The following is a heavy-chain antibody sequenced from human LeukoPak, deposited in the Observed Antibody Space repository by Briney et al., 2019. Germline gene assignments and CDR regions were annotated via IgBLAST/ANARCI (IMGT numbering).Heavy chain of an antibody. Sequence: PSETLSLTCTVSGGSISSGSYYWSWIRQPAGKGLEWIGRIYTSGSTNYNPSLKSRVTISVDTSKNQFSLKLSSVTAADTAVYYCARERRSGPVHWFDPWGQGTLVTVSS. J-gene: IGHJ5*02. CDR2: IYTSGST. D-gene: IGHD3-3*01. CDR3: ARERRSGPVHWFDP. CDR1: GGSISSGSYY. V-gene: IGHV4-61*02.